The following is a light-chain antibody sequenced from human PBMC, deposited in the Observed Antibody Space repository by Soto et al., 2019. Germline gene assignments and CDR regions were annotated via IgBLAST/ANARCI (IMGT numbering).Light chain of an antibody. CDR3: QQYTNTNNPWM. V-gene: IGKV1-5*01. CDR2: DAS. Sequence: DIQGTQSPPTLSASVGDRVTITCRAIQTISTWMAWYQQKPGKAPKLLVYDASTLQSGVASRFSGSGSGTEFTLIISGLQPDDSATYYCQQYTNTNNPWMFGQGTKADI. J-gene: IGKJ1*01. CDR1: QTISTW.